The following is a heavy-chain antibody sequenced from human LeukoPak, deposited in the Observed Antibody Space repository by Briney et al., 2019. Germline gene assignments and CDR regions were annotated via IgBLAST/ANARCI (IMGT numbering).Heavy chain of an antibody. V-gene: IGHV1-2*02. CDR1: GYTFTGYY. D-gene: IGHD3-22*01. CDR2: INPNSGGT. Sequence: ASVKVSCKASGYTFTGYYMHWVRQAPGQGLEWMGWINPNSGGTNYAQKLQGRVTMTTDTSTSTAYMELRSLRSDDTAVYYCARGPPITMIVVVMREDWFDPWGQGTLVTVSS. J-gene: IGHJ5*02. CDR3: ARGPPITMIVVVMREDWFDP.